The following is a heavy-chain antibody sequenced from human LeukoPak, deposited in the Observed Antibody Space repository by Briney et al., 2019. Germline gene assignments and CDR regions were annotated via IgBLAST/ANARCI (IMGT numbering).Heavy chain of an antibody. D-gene: IGHD2-15*01. Sequence: GGSLRLSCAASGFTFSSYAMSWVRQAPGKGLEWVSVIYSGGSTYYADSVKGRFTISRDNSKNTLYLQMNSLRAEDTAVYYCAREGVVAATYSYYFDYWGQGTLVTVSS. J-gene: IGHJ4*02. CDR2: IYSGGST. CDR1: GFTFSSYA. V-gene: IGHV3-66*01. CDR3: AREGVVAATYSYYFDY.